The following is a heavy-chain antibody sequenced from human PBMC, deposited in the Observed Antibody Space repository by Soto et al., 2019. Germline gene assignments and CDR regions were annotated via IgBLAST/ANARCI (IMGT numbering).Heavy chain of an antibody. CDR2: VWFDGSIQ. CDR1: GFTFSDYG. CDR3: ARVDFGGNSYYFDY. D-gene: IGHD1-7*01. J-gene: IGHJ4*02. Sequence: GGSLRLSCVASGFTFSDYGIHWVRQAPDKGLEWVAVVWFDGSIQYYGDSVKGRFTIPRDNSNNTVDLQMNNLRAEDTAVYYCARVDFGGNSYYFDYWGQGTPVTVSS. V-gene: IGHV3-33*01.